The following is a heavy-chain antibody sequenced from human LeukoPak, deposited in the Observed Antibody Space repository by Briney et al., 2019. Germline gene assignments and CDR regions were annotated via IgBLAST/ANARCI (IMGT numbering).Heavy chain of an antibody. D-gene: IGHD5-24*01. CDR3: ASSRDGYTSWFDP. CDR2: IYYSGST. V-gene: IGHV4-39*01. CDR1: GGSISSSSYY. J-gene: IGHJ5*02. Sequence: SETLSLTCTDSGGSISSSSYYWGWIRQPPGKGLEWIGSIYYSGSTYYNPSLKSRVTISVDTSKNQFSLKLSSVTAADTAVYYCASSRDGYTSWFDPWGQGTLVTVSS.